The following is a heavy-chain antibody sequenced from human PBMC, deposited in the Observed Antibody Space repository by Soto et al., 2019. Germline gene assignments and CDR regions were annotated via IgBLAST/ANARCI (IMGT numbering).Heavy chain of an antibody. Sequence: PSDTLSLTCTVSGGSIYTGGFYWSWIRQLPGKGLEWLGYIYYTGSTQYTPSLKSRLSISTDTSDNQFSLRLNSVTAADTAVYYCATSLVISRARVDYWGQGPPVTVSS. CDR2: IYYTGST. CDR1: GGSIYTGGFY. V-gene: IGHV4-31*03. D-gene: IGHD1-26*01. CDR3: ATSLVISRARVDY. J-gene: IGHJ4*02.